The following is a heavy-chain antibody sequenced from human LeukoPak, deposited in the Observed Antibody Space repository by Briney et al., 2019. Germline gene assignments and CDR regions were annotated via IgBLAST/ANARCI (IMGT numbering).Heavy chain of an antibody. CDR2: IYPGYSDA. J-gene: IGHJ4*02. CDR3: ARLYSSGWSLKY. Sequence: GESLKISCKISGYKLTNNWIGWVRQVPGKGLEWMGLIYPGYSDAKHSPSFQGQVTLSVDASISTAYLQLSGLRASDTAIYYCARLYSSGWSLKYWGQGTLVTVSS. V-gene: IGHV5-51*01. D-gene: IGHD6-19*01. CDR1: GYKLTNNW.